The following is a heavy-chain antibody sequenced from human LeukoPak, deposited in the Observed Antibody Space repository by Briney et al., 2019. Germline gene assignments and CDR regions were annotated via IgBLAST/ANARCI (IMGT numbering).Heavy chain of an antibody. CDR3: ARAFQYGSGTHPFSL. Sequence: GGSLRLSCAASGFSVSNNYMTWVRQAPGKGLEWVSVISDGGGTFYADSVKGRFTISRDNFKNTLYLQMNSLRVDDTAVYYCARAFQYGSGTHPFSLWGQGTLVTVSS. CDR2: ISDGGGT. V-gene: IGHV3-66*01. CDR1: GFSVSNNY. J-gene: IGHJ4*02. D-gene: IGHD3-10*01.